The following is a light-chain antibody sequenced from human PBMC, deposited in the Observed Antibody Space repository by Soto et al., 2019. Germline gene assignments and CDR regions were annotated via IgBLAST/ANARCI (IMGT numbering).Light chain of an antibody. CDR3: QQYNNRPPIT. CDR2: AAS. J-gene: IGKJ5*01. V-gene: IGKV1-39*01. Sequence: IQATQAPSSLLTSXVVSVTITXXXSQRINIYLNWYRQKPGKAPKLLIYAASTLQSGVPLRFSGSGSGTEFTLTISGLQSEDFGVYLCQQYNNRPPITFGQGTRLEIK. CDR1: QRINIY.